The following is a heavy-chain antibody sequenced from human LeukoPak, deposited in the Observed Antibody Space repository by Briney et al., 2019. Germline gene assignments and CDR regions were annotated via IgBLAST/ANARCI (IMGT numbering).Heavy chain of an antibody. V-gene: IGHV3-73*01. Sequence: PAGGSLRLSCAASGFTFSGSAMHWVRQASGKGLEWVGRIRSKANSYATAYAASVKGRFTISRDDSKNTAYLQMNSLKTEDTAVYYCTSRITMVRGVIHLSDYWGQGTLVTVSS. CDR1: GFTFSGSA. D-gene: IGHD3-10*01. CDR3: TSRITMVRGVIHLSDY. CDR2: IRSKANSYAT. J-gene: IGHJ4*02.